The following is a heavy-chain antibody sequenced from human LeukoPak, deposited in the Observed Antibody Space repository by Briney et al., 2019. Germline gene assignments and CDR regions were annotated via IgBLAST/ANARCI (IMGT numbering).Heavy chain of an antibody. CDR2: IYYGGST. D-gene: IGHD3-10*01. V-gene: IGHV4-61*01. Sequence: SETLSLTCSVSGGSISLSYYYWSWIRQPPGKGLEWIGYIYYGGSTNYNPSLKSRVTISLDTSKNQFSLKLNSVTAADTAVYYCASHYGSGSFYSPFDYWGQGTLVTVSS. CDR1: GGSISLSYYY. CDR3: ASHYGSGSFYSPFDY. J-gene: IGHJ4*02.